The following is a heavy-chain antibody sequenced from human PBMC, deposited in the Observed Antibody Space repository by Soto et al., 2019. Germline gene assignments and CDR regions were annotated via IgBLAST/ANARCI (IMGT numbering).Heavy chain of an antibody. J-gene: IGHJ4*02. CDR1: GFTFSSYA. V-gene: IGHV3-23*01. CDR2: ISGSGGST. Sequence: PGGSLRLSCAASGFTFSSYAMSWVRQAPGKGLEWVSAISGSGGSTYYADSVKGRFTISRDNSKNTLYLQMNSLRAEDTAVYYCAKDWYPITMIDHTSFDYWGQGTLVTVSS. D-gene: IGHD3-22*01. CDR3: AKDWYPITMIDHTSFDY.